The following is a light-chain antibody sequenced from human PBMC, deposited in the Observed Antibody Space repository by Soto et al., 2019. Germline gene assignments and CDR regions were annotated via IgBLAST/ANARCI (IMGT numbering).Light chain of an antibody. V-gene: IGKV3-20*01. J-gene: IGKJ5*01. CDR2: GAS. Sequence: LTQSPCTLYFSAGERATLSCRASQSVGNSHVAWYQQRRGLPPRLLIYGASNRATGIPDRFSGSGSGTDITLTSSGLEAEDFAVYSCQHDASPITFGQGTRLEIK. CDR1: QSVGNSH. CDR3: QHDASPIT.